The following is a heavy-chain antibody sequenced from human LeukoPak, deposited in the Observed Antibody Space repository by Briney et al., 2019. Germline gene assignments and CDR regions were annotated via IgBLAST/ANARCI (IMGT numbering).Heavy chain of an antibody. CDR3: AKAVSYDSSGYNYYHDY. V-gene: IGHV3-30*18. CDR2: ISSDGNHK. Sequence: HPVGSLRLSCAASGXTLSTFGNHWVCQAPRKGREWVASISSDGNHKYNVGPVGGRFTSPRDNPRNTLYLHMNTLRAEDTAVYYCAKAVSYDSSGYNYYHDYWGQGNLVTVPS. CDR1: GXTLSTFG. D-gene: IGHD3-22*01. J-gene: IGHJ4*02.